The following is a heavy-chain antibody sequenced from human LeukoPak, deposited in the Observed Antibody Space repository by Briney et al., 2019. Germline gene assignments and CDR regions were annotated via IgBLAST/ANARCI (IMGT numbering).Heavy chain of an antibody. CDR2: ISYDGITK. CDR1: GFTFKTYS. J-gene: IGHJ3*01. D-gene: IGHD5-18*01. Sequence: VGSLRLSCAASGFTFKTYSMHWARQAPGKGVEWVAVISYDGITKYYAESVTGRFTISRDNSKKTLYLQMSGLRSEDTAVYYCAKDQLYSYGGWDGFDVWGQGTMVTVSA. V-gene: IGHV3-30*14. CDR3: AKDQLYSYGGWDGFDV.